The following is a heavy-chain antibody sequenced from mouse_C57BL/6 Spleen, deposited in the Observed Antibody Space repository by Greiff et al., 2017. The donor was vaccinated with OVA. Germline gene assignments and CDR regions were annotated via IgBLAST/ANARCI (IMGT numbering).Heavy chain of an antibody. D-gene: IGHD2-4*01. CDR2: MYPGSGST. CDR3: ARGIYYDYDRGYFDY. Sequence: QVQLQQPGAELVKPGASVKMSCKASGYTFTSYWITWVKQRPGQGLEWIGDMYPGSGSTNYNEKFKSKATLTVDTSSSTAYMQLSSLTSEDSAVYYCARGIYYDYDRGYFDYWGQGTTLTVSS. CDR1: GYTFTSYW. J-gene: IGHJ2*01. V-gene: IGHV1-55*01.